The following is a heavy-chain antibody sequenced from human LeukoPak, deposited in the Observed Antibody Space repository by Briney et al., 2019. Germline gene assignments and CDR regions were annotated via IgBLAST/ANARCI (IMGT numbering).Heavy chain of an antibody. CDR1: GFTFSSYA. Sequence: GGSLRLSCAASGFTFSSYAMSWVRQAPGKGLEWVSAISGSGGSTYYADSVKGRFTISRDNSKNTLYLQMNSLRAEDTAVYYCAKTVRDRAAQYYGMDVWGQGTTVTVSS. D-gene: IGHD6-6*01. CDR3: AKTVRDRAAQYYGMDV. CDR2: ISGSGGST. V-gene: IGHV3-23*01. J-gene: IGHJ6*02.